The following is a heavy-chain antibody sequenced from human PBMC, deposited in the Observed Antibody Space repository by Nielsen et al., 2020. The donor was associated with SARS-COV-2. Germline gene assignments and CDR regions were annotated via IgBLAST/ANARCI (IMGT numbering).Heavy chain of an antibody. CDR2: IKQDGSEK. J-gene: IGHJ4*02. Sequence: GSLRLSCAASGFTFSSYWMNWVRQAPGKGLEWVANIKQDGSEKYYGDSVKGRFTISRDNAKNSLYLQMNSLRAEDTAVYYCARAKSDTIFGVVAYFDYWGQGTLVTVSS. CDR1: GFTFSSYW. CDR3: ARAKSDTIFGVVAYFDY. D-gene: IGHD3-3*01. V-gene: IGHV3-7*01.